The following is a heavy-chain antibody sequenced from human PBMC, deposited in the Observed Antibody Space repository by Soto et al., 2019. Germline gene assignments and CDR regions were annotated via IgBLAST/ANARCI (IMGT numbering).Heavy chain of an antibody. CDR3: ARATMIPGYFDY. V-gene: IGHV4-34*01. J-gene: IGHJ4*02. CDR2: INHSGST. CDR1: GGSFSGYY. Sequence: SETLSLTCAVYGGSFSGYYWSWIRQPPGKGLEWIGEINHSGSTNYNPSLKSRVTISVDTSKNQFSLKLSSVTAADTAVYYCARATMIPGYFDYWGQGTLVTISS. D-gene: IGHD3-22*01.